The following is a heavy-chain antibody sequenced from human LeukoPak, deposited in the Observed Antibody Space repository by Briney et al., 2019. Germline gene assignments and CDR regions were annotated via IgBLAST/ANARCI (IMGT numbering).Heavy chain of an antibody. J-gene: IGHJ4*02. D-gene: IGHD3-22*01. CDR2: ISGSGDST. V-gene: IGHV3-23*01. Sequence: GGSLRLSCAASGFSFSSFAMSWVRQAPGKGLEWFSLISGSGDSTYYADSVRGRFTISRDNSKNTLYLQMNSLRAEDTAVYYCAKDTAYYYDSSGLFDYWGQGTLVTVSS. CDR1: GFSFSSFA. CDR3: AKDTAYYYDSSGLFDY.